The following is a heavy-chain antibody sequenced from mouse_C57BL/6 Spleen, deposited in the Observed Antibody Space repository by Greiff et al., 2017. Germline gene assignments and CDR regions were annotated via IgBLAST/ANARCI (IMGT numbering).Heavy chain of an antibody. CDR1: GYTFTDHT. D-gene: IGHD1-1*01. CDR2: IYPRDGST. CDR3: ANYYGSSPLDY. V-gene: IGHV1-78*01. J-gene: IGHJ2*01. Sequence: VQRVESDAELVKPGASVKISCKVSGYTFTDHTIHWMKQRPEQGLEWIGYIYPRDGSTKYNEKFKGKATLTADKSSSTAYMQLNSLTSEDSAVYFCANYYGSSPLDYWGQGTTLTVSS.